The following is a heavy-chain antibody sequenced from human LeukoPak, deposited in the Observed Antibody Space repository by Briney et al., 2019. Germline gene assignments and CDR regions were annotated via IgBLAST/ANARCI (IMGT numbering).Heavy chain of an antibody. Sequence: ASVKVACKASGYTFTSYSIHWVRQAPGQGLEWMGIINPSGGSTSYAQKFQGRVTMVRDTSTSTVYMDLSSLRSEDTAVYYCAREGVAGFYYFDYWGQGTLVTASS. V-gene: IGHV1-46*01. CDR3: AREGVAGFYYFDY. CDR2: INPSGGST. CDR1: GYTFTSYS. J-gene: IGHJ4*02. D-gene: IGHD6-19*01.